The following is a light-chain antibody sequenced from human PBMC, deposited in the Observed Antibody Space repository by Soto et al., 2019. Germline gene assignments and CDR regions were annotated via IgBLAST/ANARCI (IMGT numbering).Light chain of an antibody. CDR2: LNSDGSH. J-gene: IGLJ2*01. V-gene: IGLV4-69*01. CDR3: RTWGTGILV. CDR1: SGHSSYA. Sequence: QSVLTQSPSASASLGASVKLTCTLSSGHSSYAIAWHQQQPEKGPRYLMKLNSDGSHSKGDGIPDRFSGSSSGAERYLTISSLQPEDEADDYCRTWGTGILVFGGGTKLTVL.